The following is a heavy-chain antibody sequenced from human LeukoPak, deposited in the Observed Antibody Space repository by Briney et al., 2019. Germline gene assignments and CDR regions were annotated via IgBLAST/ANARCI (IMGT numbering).Heavy chain of an antibody. D-gene: IGHD1-26*01. V-gene: IGHV3-23*01. CDR3: ARDWELRGPDAFDI. CDR1: GFAFSNFA. J-gene: IGHJ3*02. Sequence: GGSLRLSCVGSGFAFSNFAMSWVRLAPGKGLEWVSAISGSGGNTYYADSVKGRFTISRDNSKNTLYLQMNSLRAEDTAVYYCARDWELRGPDAFDIWGQGTMVTVSS. CDR2: ISGSGGNT.